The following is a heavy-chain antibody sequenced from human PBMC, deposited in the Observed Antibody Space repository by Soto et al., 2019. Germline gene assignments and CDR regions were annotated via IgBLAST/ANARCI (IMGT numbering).Heavy chain of an antibody. J-gene: IGHJ4*02. CDR2: IYYSGSA. CDR1: GGSISSSSYY. V-gene: IGHV4-39*02. D-gene: IGHD3-10*01. CDR3: ARRGVSGPVDY. Sequence: QLQLQESGPGLVKPSETLSLTCTVSGGSISSSSYYWGWIRQPPGKGLEWIGNIYYSGSAYYNPSLKSRVTIPVDMSKNNSSPHLSSVTAADTAVYYCARRGVSGPVDYWGQGTLVTVSS.